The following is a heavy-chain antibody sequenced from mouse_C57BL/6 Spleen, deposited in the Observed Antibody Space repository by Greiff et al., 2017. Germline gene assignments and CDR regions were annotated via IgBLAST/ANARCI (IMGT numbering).Heavy chain of an antibody. V-gene: IGHV1-82*01. CDR2: IYPGDGDT. CDR3: ARGGYYGYFDV. Sequence: QVQLQQSGPELVKPGSSVKISCKASGYAFSSSWMNWVKQRPGKGLEWIGRIYPGDGDTNYNGKFKGKATLTADKSSSTAFMQLSSLTSEGSAVYFCARGGYYGYFDVWGTGTTVTVSS. D-gene: IGHD2-2*01. J-gene: IGHJ1*03. CDR1: GYAFSSSW.